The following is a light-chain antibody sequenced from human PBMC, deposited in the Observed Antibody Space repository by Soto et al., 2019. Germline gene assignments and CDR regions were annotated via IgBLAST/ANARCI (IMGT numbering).Light chain of an antibody. CDR3: QQYGSSPPT. J-gene: IGKJ1*01. CDR1: QSVTSNY. V-gene: IGKV3-20*01. Sequence: EILLTQSPGTLSLSRGERATLSCRASQSVTSNYLAWYQQKPGQAPRLLIFGASIRATGLPDRFSGSGSGTDFTLTITRLEPEDSAVYHCQQYGSSPPTFGQGTKVDIK. CDR2: GAS.